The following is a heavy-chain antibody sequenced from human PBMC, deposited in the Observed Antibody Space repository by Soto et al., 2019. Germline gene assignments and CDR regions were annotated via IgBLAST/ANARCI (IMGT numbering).Heavy chain of an antibody. Sequence: GESLKISCKGSGYSFNSYWIGWVRQMPGKGLEWMGIIYPGDSDTRYSPSFQGQVTLSADKSISTAYLQWSSLEASDTAMYYCARRAVLRGKFDYWGQGTLVTVSS. CDR1: GYSFNSYW. J-gene: IGHJ4*02. V-gene: IGHV5-51*01. CDR3: ARRAVLRGKFDY. CDR2: IYPGDSDT. D-gene: IGHD4-17*01.